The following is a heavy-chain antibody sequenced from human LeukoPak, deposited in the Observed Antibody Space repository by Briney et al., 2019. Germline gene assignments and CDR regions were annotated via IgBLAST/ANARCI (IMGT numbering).Heavy chain of an antibody. CDR3: ARVLWFGESLGANMDV. D-gene: IGHD3-10*01. CDR2: ISYSGST. CDR1: GGSISSDIYY. J-gene: IGHJ6*02. Sequence: SETLSLTCTVSGGSISSDIYYWGWIRQPPDKGLEWIGSISYSGSTYYNPSLKSRVTISVDTSNNQFSLKLSSVTAADTAVYYCARVLWFGESLGANMDVWGQGTTVTVSS. V-gene: IGHV4-39*07.